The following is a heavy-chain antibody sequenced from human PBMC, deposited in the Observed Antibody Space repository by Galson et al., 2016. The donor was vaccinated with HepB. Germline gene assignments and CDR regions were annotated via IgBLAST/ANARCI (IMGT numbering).Heavy chain of an antibody. J-gene: IGHJ4*02. CDR2: ISYDGINT. Sequence: SLRLSCAASGFTFIQYAMHWVRQAPGKGLEWVSLISYDGINTFYADSVKGRFTISRDNLRNTLYLHMTNLRSQDTAMYYCARRNFASGVIMYHFDCWGQGTLVTVPS. V-gene: IGHV3-30-3*01. D-gene: IGHD2-21*01. CDR3: ARRNFASGVIMYHFDC. CDR1: GFTFIQYA.